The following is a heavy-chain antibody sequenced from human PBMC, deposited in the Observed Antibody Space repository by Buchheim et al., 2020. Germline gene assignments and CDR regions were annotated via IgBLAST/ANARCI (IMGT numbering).Heavy chain of an antibody. CDR1: GYTFTSYY. V-gene: IGHV1-46*01. CDR2: INPSGGST. Sequence: QVQLVQSGAEVKKPGASVKVSCKASGYTFTSYYMHWVRPAPGQGLEWMGIINPSGGSTSHALKFQGRVTMTRDTSTSTVYMELSSLRSEDTAVYYCAREYIVVVPAAKGSNWFDPWGQGTL. J-gene: IGHJ5*02. D-gene: IGHD2-2*01. CDR3: AREYIVVVPAAKGSNWFDP.